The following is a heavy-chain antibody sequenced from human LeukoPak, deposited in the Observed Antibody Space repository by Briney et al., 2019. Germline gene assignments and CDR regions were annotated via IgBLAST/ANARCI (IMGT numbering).Heavy chain of an antibody. J-gene: IGHJ4*02. Sequence: GGSLRLSCAASGFTVGNDYLSWVRQAPGKGLEWVSLIYSDGSTYYADSVKGRFTISRDNSKNTLYLQMNSLRAEDTAVYYCARDLGYCSGSTCYVGYFDYWGQGTQVTVSS. CDR3: ARDLGYCSGSTCYVGYFDY. CDR1: GFTVGNDY. CDR2: IYSDGST. V-gene: IGHV3-66*01. D-gene: IGHD2-15*01.